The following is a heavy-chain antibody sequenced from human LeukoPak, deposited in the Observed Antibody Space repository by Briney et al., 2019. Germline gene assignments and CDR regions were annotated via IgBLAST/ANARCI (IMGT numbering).Heavy chain of an antibody. CDR1: GFTFSSYA. D-gene: IGHD1-1*01. Sequence: GGSLRLFCAASGFTFSSYAMSWVRQAPGKGLEWVSAISGSGGSTYYADSVKGRFTISRDNSKNTLYLQMNSLTTEDAAVYYCARGTLELDYWGQGTLVIVSS. J-gene: IGHJ4*02. CDR2: ISGSGGST. CDR3: ARGTLELDY. V-gene: IGHV3-23*01.